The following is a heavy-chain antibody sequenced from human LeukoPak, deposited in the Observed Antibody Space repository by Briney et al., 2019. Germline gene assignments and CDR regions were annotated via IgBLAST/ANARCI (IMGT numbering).Heavy chain of an antibody. CDR3: ARAGSGYFSYYYGMDV. Sequence: SGTLSLTCAVYGGSFSGYYWSWIRQPPGKGLEWIGEINHSGSTNYNPSLKSRVTISVDTSKNQFSLKLSSVTAADTAVYYCARAGSGYFSYYYGMDVWGQGTTVTVSS. J-gene: IGHJ6*02. D-gene: IGHD3-22*01. CDR2: INHSGST. V-gene: IGHV4-34*01. CDR1: GGSFSGYY.